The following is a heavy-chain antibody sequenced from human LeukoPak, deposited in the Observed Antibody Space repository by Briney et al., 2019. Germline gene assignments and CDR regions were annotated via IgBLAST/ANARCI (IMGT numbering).Heavy chain of an antibody. Sequence: SETLSLTCTVSGGSISSYYWSWIRQPPGKGLEWIGYIYYSGSTNYNPSLKSRVTISVDTSKNQFSLKLSSVTAADTAVYCCARSDYQLLDYYYGMDVWGQGTTVTVSS. V-gene: IGHV4-59*01. CDR2: IYYSGST. J-gene: IGHJ6*02. CDR3: ARSDYQLLDYYYGMDV. D-gene: IGHD2-2*01. CDR1: GGSISSYY.